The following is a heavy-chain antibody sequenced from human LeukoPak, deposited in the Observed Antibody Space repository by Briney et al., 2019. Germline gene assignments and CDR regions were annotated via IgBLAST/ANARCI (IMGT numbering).Heavy chain of an antibody. CDR3: ARARRDGYNWGY. J-gene: IGHJ4*02. CDR1: GYTFTGYY. CDR2: INPNSGGT. D-gene: IGHD5-24*01. V-gene: IGHV1-2*02. Sequence: ASVKVSCKASGYTFTGYYMHWVRQAPGQGLEWMGWINPNSGGTNYAQKFQGRVTMTRDTSISTAYMELSRLRSDDTAVYYRARARRDGYNWGYWGQGTLVTVSS.